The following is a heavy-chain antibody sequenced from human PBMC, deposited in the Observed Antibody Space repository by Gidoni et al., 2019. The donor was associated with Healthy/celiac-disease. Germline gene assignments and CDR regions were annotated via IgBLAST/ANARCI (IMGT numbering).Heavy chain of an antibody. D-gene: IGHD2-2*01. CDR1: GGTFSSYA. V-gene: IGHV1-69*06. J-gene: IGHJ6*02. CDR2: IIPIFGTA. Sequence: QVQLVQSGAEVKKPGSSVKVSCKASGGTFSSYAISWVRQAPGQGLEWMGGIIPIFGTANYAQKFQGRVTITADKSTSTAYMELSSLRSEDTAVYYCARARDIVVVPAAMFGMDVWGQGTTVTVSS. CDR3: ARARDIVVVPAAMFGMDV.